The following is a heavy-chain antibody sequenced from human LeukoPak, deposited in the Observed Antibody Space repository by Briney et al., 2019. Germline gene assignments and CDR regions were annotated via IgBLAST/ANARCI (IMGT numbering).Heavy chain of an antibody. J-gene: IGHJ4*02. D-gene: IGHD5-18*01. CDR3: ARERWGYSYGYGTYYFDY. Sequence: SETLSLTCTVSGGSISSYYWSWIRQPAGKRLEWIGRIYTSGSTNYNPSLKSRVTMSVDTSKNQFSLKLSSVTAADTAVYYCARERWGYSYGYGTYYFDYWGQGTLVTVSS. V-gene: IGHV4-4*07. CDR2: IYTSGST. CDR1: GGSISSYY.